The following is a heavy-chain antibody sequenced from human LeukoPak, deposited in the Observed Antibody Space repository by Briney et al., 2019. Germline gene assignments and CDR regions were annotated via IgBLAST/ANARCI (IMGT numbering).Heavy chain of an antibody. Sequence: GGSLRLSCAASGFTFTSYAMNWVRQAPGKGLEWVSAISGSGANTYYTDSVKGRFTVSRDNSNKTLYLQMNSLRAEDTAVYYCARDQGGVLRFLEWPQYFDYWGQGTLVTVSS. J-gene: IGHJ4*02. D-gene: IGHD3-3*01. V-gene: IGHV3-23*01. CDR2: ISGSGANT. CDR3: ARDQGGVLRFLEWPQYFDY. CDR1: GFTFTSYA.